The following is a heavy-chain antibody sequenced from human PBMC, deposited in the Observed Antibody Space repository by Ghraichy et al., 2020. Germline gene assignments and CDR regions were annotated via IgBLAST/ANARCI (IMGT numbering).Heavy chain of an antibody. D-gene: IGHD3-10*01. CDR3: ARGPERGFGELWRARRGYYFDY. J-gene: IGHJ4*02. CDR1: GGSFSGYY. V-gene: IGHV4-34*01. Sequence: SETLSLTCAVYGGSFSGYYWSWIRQPPGKGLEWIGEINHSGSTNYNPSLKSRVTISVDTSKNQFSLKLSSVTAADTAVYYCARGPERGFGELWRARRGYYFDYWGQGTLVTVSS. CDR2: INHSGST.